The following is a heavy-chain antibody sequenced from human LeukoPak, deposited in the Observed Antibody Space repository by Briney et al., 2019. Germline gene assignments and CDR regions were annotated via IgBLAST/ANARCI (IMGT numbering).Heavy chain of an antibody. CDR1: GGSISSGSYY. V-gene: IGHV4-61*02. CDR3: ARLPPGSYVGGFDY. Sequence: SETLSLTCTVSGGSISSGSYYWSWIRQPAGKGLEWIGRIYTSGSTNYNPSLKSRVTISVDTSKNQFSLKLSSVTAADTAVYYCARLPPGSYVGGFDYWGQGTLVTVSS. J-gene: IGHJ4*02. D-gene: IGHD1-26*01. CDR2: IYTSGST.